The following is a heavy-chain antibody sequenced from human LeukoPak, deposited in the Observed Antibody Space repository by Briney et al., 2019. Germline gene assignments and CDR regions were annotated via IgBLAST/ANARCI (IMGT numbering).Heavy chain of an antibody. D-gene: IGHD3-16*01. CDR1: GFTFSTSA. V-gene: IGHV3-30*02. Sequence: PGGSLRLSCAASGFTFSTSAMHWVRQAPGKGLEWVAFIRYDGGNKYYADSVKGRFTISRDNSKDTLYLQMNSLSADDTAVYYCAKGSGGSYFDYWGQGALVTVSS. CDR3: AKGSGGSYFDY. CDR2: IRYDGGNK. J-gene: IGHJ4*02.